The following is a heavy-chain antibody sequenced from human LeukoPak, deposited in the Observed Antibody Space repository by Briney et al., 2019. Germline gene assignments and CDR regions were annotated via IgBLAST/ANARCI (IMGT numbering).Heavy chain of an antibody. CDR3: ARDDSIAAAGRYMDV. CDR1: GGSLRSGSYY. CDR2: IYTSGRT. Sequence: PSQTLSLTCTVSGGSLRSGSYYGSWIRQPAEKGLEWIGRIYTSGRTNYNPSLKSRVTISVDTSKNQFSLKLSSVTAADTAVYYCARDDSIAAAGRYMDVWGKGTTVTVSS. J-gene: IGHJ6*03. D-gene: IGHD6-13*01. V-gene: IGHV4-61*02.